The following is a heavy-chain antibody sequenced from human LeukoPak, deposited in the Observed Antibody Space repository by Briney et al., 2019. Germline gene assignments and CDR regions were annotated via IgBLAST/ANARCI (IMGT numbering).Heavy chain of an antibody. V-gene: IGHV4-39*07. CDR3: ARAVRGHYYDSSGYLDY. D-gene: IGHD3-22*01. J-gene: IGHJ4*02. CDR1: GGSISSSSYY. CDR2: IYYSGST. Sequence: PSETLSLTCTVSGGSISSSSYYWGWIRQPPGKGLEWIGSIYYSGSTYYNPSLKSRVTISVDTSKNQFSLKLSSVTAADTAVYYCARAVRGHYYDSSGYLDYWGQGTLVTVSS.